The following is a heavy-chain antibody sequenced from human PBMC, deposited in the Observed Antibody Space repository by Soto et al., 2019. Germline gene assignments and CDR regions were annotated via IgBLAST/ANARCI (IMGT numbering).Heavy chain of an antibody. D-gene: IGHD6-19*01. CDR1: GFTFSSYG. CDR3: AKDSGPSAFDI. J-gene: IGHJ3*02. Sequence: QVQLVESGGGVVEPGRSLRLSCAASGFTFSSYGMHWVRQAPGEGLEWVAVISYDGSSKYYADSVKGRFSISRDNSKNTLYLQMNSLRAEDTAVYYCAKDSGPSAFDIWGQGTTVTVCS. CDR2: ISYDGSSK. V-gene: IGHV3-30*18.